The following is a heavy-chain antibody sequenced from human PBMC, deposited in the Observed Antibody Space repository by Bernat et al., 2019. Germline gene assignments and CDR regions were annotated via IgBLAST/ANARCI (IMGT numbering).Heavy chain of an antibody. CDR3: ARVPITIFGVDEVYCYYYYGMDV. CDR1: GGSFSGYY. CDR2: INHSGST. Sequence: QVQLQQWGAGLLKPSETLSLTCAVYGGSFSGYYWSWIRQPPGKGLEWIGEINHSGSTNYNPSPKSRVTISVDTTKNQFSLKLSSVTAADTAVYYCARVPITIFGVDEVYCYYYYGMDVWGQGTTVTVYS. V-gene: IGHV4-34*01. J-gene: IGHJ6*02. D-gene: IGHD3-3*01.